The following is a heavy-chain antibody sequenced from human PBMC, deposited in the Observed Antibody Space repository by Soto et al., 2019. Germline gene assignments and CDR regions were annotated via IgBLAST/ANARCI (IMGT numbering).Heavy chain of an antibody. Sequence: QVQLVQSGAEVKKPGSSVKVSCKASGGTFSSYAISWVRQAPGQGLEWMGGIIPIFGTANYAQKFQGRVTITADKSTSTDYMELSSLRSEDTAVYYCAREGTEVVVAAPFDPWGQGTLVTVSS. D-gene: IGHD2-15*01. J-gene: IGHJ5*02. V-gene: IGHV1-69*06. CDR2: IIPIFGTA. CDR1: GGTFSSYA. CDR3: AREGTEVVVAAPFDP.